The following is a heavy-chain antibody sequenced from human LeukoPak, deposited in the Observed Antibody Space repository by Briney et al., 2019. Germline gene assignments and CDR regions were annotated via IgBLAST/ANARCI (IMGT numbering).Heavy chain of an antibody. V-gene: IGHV4-39*02. D-gene: IGHD2-2*01. Sequence: SETLSLTCTVSGGSISSSSYYWGWIRQPPGKGLEWIGSIYYSGSTYYNPSLKSRVTISVDTSKNQFSLKLSSVTAADTAVYYCARDSGTVVPAATVAFDIWGQGTMVTVSS. J-gene: IGHJ3*02. CDR3: ARDSGTVVPAATVAFDI. CDR2: IYYSGST. CDR1: GGSISSSSYY.